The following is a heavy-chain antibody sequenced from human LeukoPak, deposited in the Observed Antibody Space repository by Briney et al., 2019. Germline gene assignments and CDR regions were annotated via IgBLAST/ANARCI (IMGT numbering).Heavy chain of an antibody. J-gene: IGHJ4*02. Sequence: QASETLSLTCAVYGGSFSGYCWSWIRQPPGKGLEWIGESNHSGSTNYNPSLKSRVTISVDTSKNQFSLKLSSVTAADTAVYYCARYARHYYDSSGYRDYFSYWGQGTLVTVSS. CDR3: ARYARHYYDSSGYRDYFSY. D-gene: IGHD3-22*01. V-gene: IGHV4-34*01. CDR1: GGSFSGYC. CDR2: SNHSGST.